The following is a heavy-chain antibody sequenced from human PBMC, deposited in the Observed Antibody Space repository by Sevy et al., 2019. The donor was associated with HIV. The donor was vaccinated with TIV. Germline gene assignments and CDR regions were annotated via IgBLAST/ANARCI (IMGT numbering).Heavy chain of an antibody. Sequence: GGSLRLSCAASGFTFSNAWTSWVRQAPGKGLEWVGRIKSKTDGGTTDYAAPVKGRFTISRDDSKNTLYLQMNSLKTEDTAVYYCTADILTGYFDYWGQGTLVTVSS. CDR3: TADILTGYFDY. CDR1: GFTFSNAW. CDR2: IKSKTDGGTT. J-gene: IGHJ4*02. D-gene: IGHD3-9*01. V-gene: IGHV3-15*01.